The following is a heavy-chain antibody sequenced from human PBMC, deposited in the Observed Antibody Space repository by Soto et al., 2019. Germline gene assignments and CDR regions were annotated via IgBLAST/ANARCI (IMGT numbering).Heavy chain of an antibody. CDR2: VYHTGRT. Sequence: SETLSLTCTVSGGSFKSGSYSWSWIRQPPGKGLEWIGYVYHTGRTSYNPSLKSRVSISMDPSKNQFSLNLDSVTAADTAVYFCARDFAHFDSWGQGTLVTVSS. D-gene: IGHD3-3*01. CDR3: ARDFAHFDS. CDR1: GGSFKSGSYS. V-gene: IGHV4-61*01. J-gene: IGHJ4*02.